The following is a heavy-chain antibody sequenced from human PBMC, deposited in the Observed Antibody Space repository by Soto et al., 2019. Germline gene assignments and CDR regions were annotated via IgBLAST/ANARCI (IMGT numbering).Heavy chain of an antibody. Sequence: GASVEVSCMASGYTFTSSAVQWVRQARGQCLEWIGWINAGNGNTKYSQKFQGRVTMSRDTSINTAYMELNNLISDDTAVYYCAREIRSGYYKYWYFDLWGRGTLVTVSS. V-gene: IGHV1-3*01. CDR1: GYTFTSSA. D-gene: IGHD3-3*01. CDR2: INAGNGNT. J-gene: IGHJ2*01. CDR3: AREIRSGYYKYWYFDL.